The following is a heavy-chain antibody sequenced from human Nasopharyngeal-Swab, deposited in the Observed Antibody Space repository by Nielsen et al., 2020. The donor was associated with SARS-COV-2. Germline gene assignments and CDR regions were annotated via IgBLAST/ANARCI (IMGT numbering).Heavy chain of an antibody. CDR2: INHRGNT. CDR3: ARSGYSSGWYDL. J-gene: IGHJ5*02. Sequence: WIRQPPGKGLEWIGDINHRGNTNYSPSLKSRLTMSVDTSKNQFSLKVSSVTAADTAVYYYARSGYSSGWYDLWGQGTLVTVSS. V-gene: IGHV4-34*01. D-gene: IGHD6-19*01.